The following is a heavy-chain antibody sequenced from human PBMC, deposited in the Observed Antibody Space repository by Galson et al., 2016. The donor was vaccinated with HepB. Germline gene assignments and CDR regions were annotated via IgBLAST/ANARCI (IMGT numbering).Heavy chain of an antibody. CDR2: ISGSADSR. D-gene: IGHD6-19*01. V-gene: IGHV3-11*01. CDR3: ARVVPLYSGGWYVRGDGWFEP. CDR1: GFTFSHYF. Sequence: SLRLSCAASGFTFSHYFVSWIRQAPGKGLEWGSYISGSADSRRYADSVKGRFTISRDNSKTSLYLQMNNLRAEDTAVYYCARVVPLYSGGWYVRGDGWFEPGGQGTLVTVSA. J-gene: IGHJ5*02.